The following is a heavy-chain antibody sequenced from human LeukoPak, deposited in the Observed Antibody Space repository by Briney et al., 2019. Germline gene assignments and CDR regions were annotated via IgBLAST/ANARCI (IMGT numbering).Heavy chain of an antibody. Sequence: PSETLSLTCTVSGGSISSGDYYWSWIRQPPGKGLEWIGYIYYSGSTYYNPSLKSRVTISVDTSKNHFSLKVSSVTAADTAVYYCARSRKNDCSSTSCYTDYWGQGTLVTVSS. CDR3: ARSRKNDCSSTSCYTDY. CDR2: IYYSGST. CDR1: GGSISSGDYY. V-gene: IGHV4-30-4*01. D-gene: IGHD2-2*02. J-gene: IGHJ4*02.